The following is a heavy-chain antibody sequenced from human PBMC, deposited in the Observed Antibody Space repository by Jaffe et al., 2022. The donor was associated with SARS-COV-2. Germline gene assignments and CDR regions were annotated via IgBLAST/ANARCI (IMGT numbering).Heavy chain of an antibody. D-gene: IGHD2-21*02. CDR3: ARGGAYCGGDCYFAENWFDP. Sequence: QVQLQESGPGLVKPSETLSLTCTVSGGSISSYYWSWIRQPPGKGLEWIGYIYYSGSTNYNPSLKSRVTISVDTSKNQFSLKLSSVTAADTAVYYCARGGAYCGGDCYFAENWFDPWGQGTLVTVSS. J-gene: IGHJ5*02. V-gene: IGHV4-59*01. CDR1: GGSISSYY. CDR2: IYYSGST.